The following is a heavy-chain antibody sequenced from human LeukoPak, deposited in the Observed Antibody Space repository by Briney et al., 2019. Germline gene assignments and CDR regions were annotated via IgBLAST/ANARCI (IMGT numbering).Heavy chain of an antibody. J-gene: IGHJ3*02. Sequence: SGGSLRLSCAASGFIFSSYRMNWVRQATGKGLEWVSYISSSSSYIHYADSVKGRFTNSRDNAKNSRYLQMSSLRAEDTTVDYCARPNMVRGVSDALDIGGQGTMVTVSS. D-gene: IGHD3-10*01. CDR1: GFIFSSYR. V-gene: IGHV3-21*06. CDR3: ARPNMVRGVSDALDI. CDR2: ISSSSSYI.